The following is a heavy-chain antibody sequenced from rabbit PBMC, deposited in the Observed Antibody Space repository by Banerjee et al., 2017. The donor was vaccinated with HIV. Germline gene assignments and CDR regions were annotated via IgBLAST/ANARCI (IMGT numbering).Heavy chain of an antibody. CDR3: VRRDITYYHYYGLDL. J-gene: IGHJ6*01. V-gene: IGHV1S45*01. D-gene: IGHD1-1*01. CDR1: GFSFNNNYV. CDR2: IDPVFGST. Sequence: QEQLEESGGDLVKPEGSLTLTCTASGFSFNNNYVMCWVRQAPGKGLEWIGYIDPVFGSTFYATWVNGRFTISSHTAQNTVSLQMNSLTAADTATYFCVRRDITYYHYYGLDLWGPGTLVTVS.